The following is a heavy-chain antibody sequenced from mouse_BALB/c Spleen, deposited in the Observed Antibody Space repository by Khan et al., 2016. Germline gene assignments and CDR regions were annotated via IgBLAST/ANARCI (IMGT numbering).Heavy chain of an antibody. CDR2: INTNTGEP. J-gene: IGHJ2*01. V-gene: IGHV9-3*02. Sequence: QIQLVQSGPELKKPGDTVKISCKASGYTFTNYGMNWVKQAPGKGLKWMGWINTNTGEPTYAEEFKGRFAFSLETSASTAYLQINNFKNEDTATYFCAKLTGTPWDYWGQGTTLTVSS. CDR1: GYTFTNYG. D-gene: IGHD4-1*01. CDR3: AKLTGTPWDY.